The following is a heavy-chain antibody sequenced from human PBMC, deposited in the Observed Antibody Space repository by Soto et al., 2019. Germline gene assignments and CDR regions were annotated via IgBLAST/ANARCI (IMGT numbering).Heavy chain of an antibody. CDR3: AKDRRYDYGDWGRDY. V-gene: IGHV3-23*01. CDR1: GFTFSNYA. J-gene: IGHJ4*02. Sequence: GGSLRLSCAASGFTFSNYAMTWVRQAPGKGLEWVSAISGGGGSTYYADSGKGRFTISRNNSKSTLYLQMNSLRAEDTAVYYCAKDRRYDYGDWGRDYWGQGTLVTVSS. CDR2: ISGGGGST. D-gene: IGHD4-17*01.